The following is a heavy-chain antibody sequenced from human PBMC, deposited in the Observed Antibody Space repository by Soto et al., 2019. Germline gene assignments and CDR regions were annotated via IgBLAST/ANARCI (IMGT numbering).Heavy chain of an antibody. CDR3: ARAYGSGTYYYLDY. J-gene: IGHJ4*02. Sequence: EVQLLESGGGLVQPGGSLRLACAASGFTFSSHAMRWVRQAPGKGLEWVSAISGSGVSTYFTDSVKGRFAISRDNSKNTRYLQMNSLRAEDTAVYCCARAYGSGTYYYLDYWGPGTLVTVSS. CDR1: GFTFSSHA. V-gene: IGHV3-23*01. D-gene: IGHD3-10*01. CDR2: ISGSGVST.